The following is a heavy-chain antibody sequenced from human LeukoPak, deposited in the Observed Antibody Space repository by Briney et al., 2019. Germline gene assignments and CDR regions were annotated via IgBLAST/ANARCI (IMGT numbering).Heavy chain of an antibody. CDR3: ARRGDYYGSGGHFDY. Sequence: KPSETLSLTCTVSGGSISSYYWSWIRQPPGKGLEWIGYIYYSGSTNYNPSLKSRVTISVDTSKNQFSLKLSSVTAADTAVYYCARRGDYYGSGGHFDYWGQGTLVTVSS. CDR2: IYYSGST. V-gene: IGHV4-59*08. J-gene: IGHJ4*02. D-gene: IGHD3-10*01. CDR1: GGSISSYY.